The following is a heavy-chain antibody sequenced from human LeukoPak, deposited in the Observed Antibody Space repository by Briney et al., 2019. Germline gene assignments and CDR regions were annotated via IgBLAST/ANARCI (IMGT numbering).Heavy chain of an antibody. CDR3: ARDPLGELGTPTLLDAFDI. CDR2: IIPIFGTA. V-gene: IGHV1-69*13. D-gene: IGHD7-27*01. CDR1: GGTFSSYA. J-gene: IGHJ3*02. Sequence: SVKVSCKASGGTFSSYAISWVRQAPGQGLEWMGGIIPIFGTANYAQKFQGRVTIIADESTSTAYMELSSLRSEDTAVYYCARDPLGELGTPTLLDAFDIWGQGTMVTVSS.